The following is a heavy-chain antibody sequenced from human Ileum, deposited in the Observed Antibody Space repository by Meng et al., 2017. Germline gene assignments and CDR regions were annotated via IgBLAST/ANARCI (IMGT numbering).Heavy chain of an antibody. V-gene: IGHV4-4*02. CDR2: ISQESGRT. D-gene: IGHD2-21*01. CDR3: VRNEGYSLGD. CDR1: GGSISSRDW. Sequence: QVELQEAGPGLVKPSGTLSLTCAVSGGSISSRDWWSWVRQPPGKGLEWIGEISQESGRTNYNPSLKSRVTISLDKSKNQFSLNLNSVTAADTAVYYCVRNEGYSLGDWGQGTLVTVSS. J-gene: IGHJ4*02.